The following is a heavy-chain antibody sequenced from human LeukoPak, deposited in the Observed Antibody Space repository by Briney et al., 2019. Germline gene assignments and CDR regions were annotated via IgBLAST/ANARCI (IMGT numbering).Heavy chain of an antibody. V-gene: IGHV4-59*01. J-gene: IGHJ4*02. CDR1: GGSISSYY. CDR2: IYYSGST. Sequence: SETLSLTCSVSGGSISSYYWSWIRQPPGKGLEWIGYIYYSGSTNYNPSLKSRVTISVDTSKNQFSLKLSSVTAADTAVYYCAGARRRYYGSGSYFFDYWGQGTLVTVSS. CDR3: AGARRRYYGSGSYFFDY. D-gene: IGHD3-10*01.